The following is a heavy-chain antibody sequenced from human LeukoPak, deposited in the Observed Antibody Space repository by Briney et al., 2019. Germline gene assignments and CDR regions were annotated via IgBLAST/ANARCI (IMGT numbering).Heavy chain of an antibody. CDR3: ARDQTNYYDSSGYDY. CDR1: GGSVSRGSYY. Sequence: SETLSLTCTVSGGSVSRGSYYWSWIRQPPGKGLEWIGYIYYSGSTNYNPSLKSRVTISVDTSKNQFSLKLSSVTAADTAVYYCARDQTNYYDSSGYDYWGQGTLVTVSS. J-gene: IGHJ4*02. CDR2: IYYSGST. V-gene: IGHV4-61*01. D-gene: IGHD3-22*01.